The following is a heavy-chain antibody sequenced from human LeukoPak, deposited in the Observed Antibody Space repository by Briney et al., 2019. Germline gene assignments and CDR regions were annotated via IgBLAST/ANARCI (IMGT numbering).Heavy chain of an antibody. D-gene: IGHD1-14*01. CDR3: ARGNRPLRPWFDP. J-gene: IGHJ5*02. CDR2: MNPKSGDT. CDR1: GYSFTNYD. Sequence: ASVKVSCKASGYSFTNYDINWVRQATGQGLEWMGWMNPKSGDTGYSQKFQGRVFITRDTSINTAYMELSSLRSEDMAVYYCARGNRPLRPWFDPWGQGTLVTVSS. V-gene: IGHV1-8*03.